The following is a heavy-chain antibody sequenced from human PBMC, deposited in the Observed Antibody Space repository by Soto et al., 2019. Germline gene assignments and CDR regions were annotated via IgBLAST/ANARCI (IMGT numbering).Heavy chain of an antibody. V-gene: IGHV1-3*01. CDR3: ASPYYGSGSYY. CDR1: GYTFSSYL. D-gene: IGHD3-10*01. J-gene: IGHJ4*02. Sequence: QVQLVQSGAEVKKPGASVKGSCKASGYTFSSYLLHWVRQAPGQRLEWMGWINAGNGNTKYSQKFQGRVTLTRDTRDTSASTAYMELSSLRSEDTAVYYCASPYYGSGSYYWGQGTLVTVSP. CDR2: INAGNGNT.